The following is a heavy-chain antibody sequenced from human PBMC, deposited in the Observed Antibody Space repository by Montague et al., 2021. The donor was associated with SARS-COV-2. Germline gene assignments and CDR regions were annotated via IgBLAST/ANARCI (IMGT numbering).Heavy chain of an antibody. CDR3: ARDLSGSQYLYYFDY. J-gene: IGHJ4*02. CDR1: GFTFSNYW. CDR2: IQQDGSKK. Sequence: SLRLSCAASGFTFSNYWMSWVRQAPGKGLEWVANIQQDGSKKYYVDSVKGRFTISRDNAKKSLCLQMNSLRAEDTAVYYCARDLSGSQYLYYFDYWGQGTLVTVSS. V-gene: IGHV3-7*01. D-gene: IGHD3-3*01.